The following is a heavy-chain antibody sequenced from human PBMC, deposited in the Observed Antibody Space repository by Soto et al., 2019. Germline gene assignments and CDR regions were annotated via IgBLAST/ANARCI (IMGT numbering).Heavy chain of an antibody. D-gene: IGHD6-13*01. Sequence: QVQLVESGGGVVQPGRSLRLSCAASGFTFSSYGMQWVRQAPGKGLEWVAVIWYDGSNKYYADSVKGRFTISRDNSKNTLYLQMNSLRAEDTAVYYCARDRKLQQLAHYYYGMDVWGQATTVTVSS. CDR2: IWYDGSNK. J-gene: IGHJ6*02. CDR3: ARDRKLQQLAHYYYGMDV. CDR1: GFTFSSYG. V-gene: IGHV3-33*01.